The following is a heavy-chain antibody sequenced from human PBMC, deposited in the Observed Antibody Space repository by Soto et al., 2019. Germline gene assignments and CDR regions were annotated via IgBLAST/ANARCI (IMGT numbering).Heavy chain of an antibody. CDR2: ISGSGGST. V-gene: IGHV3-23*01. CDR1: GFTFSSYA. CDR3: AKDLQQLVVGYFDY. D-gene: IGHD6-6*01. J-gene: IGHJ4*02. Sequence: GGSLRLSCAASGFTFSSYAMSWVRQAPGKGLEWVSAISGSGGSTYYADSVKGRFTISRDNSKNTLYLQMNSPRAEDTAVYYCAKDLQQLVVGYFDYWGQGTLVTVSS.